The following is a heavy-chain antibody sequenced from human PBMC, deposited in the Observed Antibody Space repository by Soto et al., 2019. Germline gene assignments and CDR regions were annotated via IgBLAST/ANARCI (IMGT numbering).Heavy chain of an antibody. CDR3: ARVAAATQNFDY. J-gene: IGHJ4*02. CDR1: GGSISSGGYY. V-gene: IGHV4-31*03. CDR2: IYYSGSA. D-gene: IGHD6-13*01. Sequence: SETLSLTCTVSGGSISSGGYYWSWIRQHPGKGLEWIGYIYYSGSAYYNPSLKSRVTISVDTSKNQFSLKLSSVTAADTAVYYCARVAAATQNFDYWGRGTLVTVS.